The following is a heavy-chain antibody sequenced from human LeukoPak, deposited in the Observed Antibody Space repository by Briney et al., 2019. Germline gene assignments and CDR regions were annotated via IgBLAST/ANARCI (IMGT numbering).Heavy chain of an antibody. V-gene: IGHV1-18*01. CDR2: ISAYSGNT. CDR1: VYTFTSYR. D-gene: IGHD3-22*01. J-gene: IGHJ2*01. CDR3: ARDSSVVLMTHFDL. Sequence: ASVNVSCKASVYTFTSYRISWVRDAPGQGLEWMGWISAYSGNTNYAQRFQDRVTDTTDTSTSTAYMELRSLRSDDTAVYYCARDSSVVLMTHFDLWGRGTLVTVSS.